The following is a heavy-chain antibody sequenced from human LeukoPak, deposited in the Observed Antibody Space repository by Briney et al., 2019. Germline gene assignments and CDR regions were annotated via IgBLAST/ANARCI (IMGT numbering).Heavy chain of an antibody. Sequence: SETLSLTCAVYGGSFSGYYWSWIRQPPGKGLEWIGYIYYSGSTNYNPSLKSRVTISVDTSKNQFSLKLSSVTAADTAVYYCARLRPTGFGELLWRQNYYYYGMDVWGQGTTVTVSS. V-gene: IGHV4-59*08. D-gene: IGHD3-10*01. J-gene: IGHJ6*02. CDR2: IYYSGST. CDR1: GGSFSGYY. CDR3: ARLRPTGFGELLWRQNYYYYGMDV.